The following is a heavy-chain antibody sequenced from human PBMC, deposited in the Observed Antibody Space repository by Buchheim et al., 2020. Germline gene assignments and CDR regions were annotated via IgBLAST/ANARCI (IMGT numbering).Heavy chain of an antibody. CDR3: ARGTPRYYFDF. CDR1: GDSMERGVFY. D-gene: IGHD3-10*01. V-gene: IGHV4-31*03. CDR2: MYNSGST. Sequence: QVQLQESGPGLVKPSQTLSLTCTVSGDSMERGVFYWNWIRQHPGMGLEFIGYMYNSGSTYFNPSLRSRVTISADTSKNQFSLKLSSVTAADTAVYFCARGTPRYYFDFWGQGTL. J-gene: IGHJ4*02.